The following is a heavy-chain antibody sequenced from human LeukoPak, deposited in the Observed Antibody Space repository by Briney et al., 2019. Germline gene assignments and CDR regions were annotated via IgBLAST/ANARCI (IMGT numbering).Heavy chain of an antibody. CDR1: GFTFSSYA. V-gene: IGHV3-23*01. J-gene: IGHJ4*02. CDR3: AKSPSITIFGVVTYIDY. CDR2: ISGSGGST. D-gene: IGHD3-3*01. Sequence: PGGSLRLSCAASGFTFSSYAMSWVRQAPGQVLEWVSAISGSGGSTYYADSVKGRFTISRDNSKNTLYLQMNSLRAEDTAVYYCAKSPSITIFGVVTYIDYWGQGTLVTVSS.